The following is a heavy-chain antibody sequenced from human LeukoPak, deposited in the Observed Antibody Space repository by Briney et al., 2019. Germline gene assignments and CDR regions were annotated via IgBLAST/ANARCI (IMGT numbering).Heavy chain of an antibody. CDR2: INPNSGGT. CDR1: GYTFTGYY. J-gene: IGHJ3*02. Sequence: ASVKVSCKAPGYTFTGYYMHWVRQAPGQGLEWMGWINPNSGGTNYAQKFQGRVTMTRDTSISTAYMELSRLRSDDTAVYYCARSITMVRYAFDIWGQGTMVTVSS. CDR3: ARSITMVRYAFDI. D-gene: IGHD3-10*01. V-gene: IGHV1-2*02.